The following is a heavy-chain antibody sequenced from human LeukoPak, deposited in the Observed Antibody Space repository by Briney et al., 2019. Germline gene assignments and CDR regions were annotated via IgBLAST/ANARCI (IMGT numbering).Heavy chain of an antibody. CDR1: GASISSGGYY. Sequence: SQTLSLTCTVSGASISSGGYYWTWIRQHPGKGLGYIGYIYYTGSTYYNPSLTSRLTISLDTSKNQFSLTLSSVTAADTALYYCARDRNSGYYDYWGQGTLVTVSS. J-gene: IGHJ4*02. V-gene: IGHV4-31*03. CDR2: IYYTGST. CDR3: ARDRNSGYYDY. D-gene: IGHD3-22*01.